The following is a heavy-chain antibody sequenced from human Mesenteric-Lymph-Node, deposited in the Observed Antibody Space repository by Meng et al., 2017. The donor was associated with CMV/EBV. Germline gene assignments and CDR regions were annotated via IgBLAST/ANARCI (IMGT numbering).Heavy chain of an antibody. V-gene: IGHV3-74*03. CDR2: LHGDGNLS. D-gene: IGHD6-13*01. Sequence: GESLKISCEASEFTPSRYWMHWIRQAPGKGLVWLSSLHGDGNLSSYADSVKGRITMSRDNTENTLYLQINSLRAEDTAVYYCVREGPGYLGAFDVWGQGTMVTVSS. CDR3: VREGPGYLGAFDV. CDR1: EFTPSRYW. J-gene: IGHJ3*01.